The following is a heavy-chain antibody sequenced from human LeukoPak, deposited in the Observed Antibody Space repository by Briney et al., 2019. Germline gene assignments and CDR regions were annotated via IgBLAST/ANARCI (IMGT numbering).Heavy chain of an antibody. J-gene: IGHJ4*02. V-gene: IGHV3-74*01. CDR1: GFTFSRYW. Sequence: GGSLRLSCAASGFTFSRYWMSWVRQAPGKGLVWVSRINSDGSSTNYADSVKGRFTISRDNAKNTLYLQMNSLRAEDTAVYYCVRERAQGPDYWGQGTLVTVSS. CDR2: INSDGSST. CDR3: VRERAQGPDY.